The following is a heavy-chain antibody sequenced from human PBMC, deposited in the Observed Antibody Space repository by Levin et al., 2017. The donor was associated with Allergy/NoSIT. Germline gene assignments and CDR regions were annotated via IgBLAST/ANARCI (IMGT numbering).Heavy chain of an antibody. CDR1: GGTFSSYA. Sequence: AASVKVSCKASGGTFSSYAISWVRQAPGQGLEWMGGIIPIFGTANYAQKFQGRVTITADESTSTAYMELSSLRSEDTAVYYCATYCSSTSCYPNNYYFDYWGQGTLVTVSS. CDR3: ATYCSSTSCYPNNYYFDY. J-gene: IGHJ4*02. CDR2: IIPIFGTA. V-gene: IGHV1-69*13. D-gene: IGHD2-2*01.